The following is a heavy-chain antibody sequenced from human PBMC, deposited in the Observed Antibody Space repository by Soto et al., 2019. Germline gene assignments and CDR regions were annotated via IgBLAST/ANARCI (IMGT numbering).Heavy chain of an antibody. CDR1: GGTFSSYA. CDR3: ASTHYGSGSYYYYYYGMDV. CDR2: IIPIFGTA. J-gene: IGHJ6*02. V-gene: IGHV1-69*13. Sequence: ASVKVSCKASGGTFSSYAISWVRQAPGQGLECMGGIIPIFGTANYAQKFQGRVTITADESTSTAYMELSSLRSEDTAVYYCASTHYGSGSYYYYYYGMDVWGQGTTVTVSS. D-gene: IGHD3-10*01.